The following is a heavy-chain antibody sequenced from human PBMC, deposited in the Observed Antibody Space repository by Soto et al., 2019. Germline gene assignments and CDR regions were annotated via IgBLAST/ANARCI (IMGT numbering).Heavy chain of an antibody. CDR1: GFTFSSYA. CDR3: VKDQGVAGNTYYYYYGIDV. Sequence: GGSLRLSCSASGFTFSSYAMHWVRQAPGKGLEYVSAISSNGGSTYYADSVKGRFTISRDNSKNTLYLQMSSLRAEDTAVYYCVKDQGVAGNTYYYYYGIDVWGQGTTVT. V-gene: IGHV3-64D*06. J-gene: IGHJ6*02. CDR2: ISSNGGST. D-gene: IGHD6-19*01.